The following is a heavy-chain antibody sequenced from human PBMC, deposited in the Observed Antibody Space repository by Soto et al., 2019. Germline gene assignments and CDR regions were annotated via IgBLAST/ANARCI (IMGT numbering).Heavy chain of an antibody. CDR2: TYYRSKWYN. CDR1: GDSVSSNSAA. CDR3: ARDRDGYNCADC. J-gene: IGHJ4*02. Sequence: SQTLSLTCAISGDSVSSNSAAWGWFRQSPSRGLEWLGRTYYRSKWYNDYPLSMKSRITINPDTSRNQFSLHLNSVTPEDTAVYYCARDRDGYNCADCWGQGTLVTVSS. D-gene: IGHD5-12*01. V-gene: IGHV6-1*01.